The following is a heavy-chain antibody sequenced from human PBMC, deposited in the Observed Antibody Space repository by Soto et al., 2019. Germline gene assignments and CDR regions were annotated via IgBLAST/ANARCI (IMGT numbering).Heavy chain of an antibody. V-gene: IGHV1-46*01. D-gene: IGHD4-4*01. Sequence: ASVKVSCKASGYTFTSYYMHWVRQAPGQGLEWMGIINPSGGSTGYAQKFQGRVTMTRDTSTSTVYMELSSLRSEDTAVYYCARDYSNYDYSYYYGMDVWGQGTTVTVSS. CDR2: INPSGGST. J-gene: IGHJ6*02. CDR1: GYTFTSYY. CDR3: ARDYSNYDYSYYYGMDV.